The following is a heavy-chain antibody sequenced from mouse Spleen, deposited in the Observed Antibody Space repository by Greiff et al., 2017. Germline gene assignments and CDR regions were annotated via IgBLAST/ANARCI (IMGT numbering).Heavy chain of an antibody. Sequence: DVQLQESGPVLVKPGASVKMSCKASGYTFTDYYMNWVKQSHGKSLEWIGVINPYNGGTSYNQKFKGKATLTVDKSSSTAYMELNSLTSEDSAVYYCARRDYRYAPMDYWGQGTSVTVSS. J-gene: IGHJ4*01. CDR2: INPYNGGT. V-gene: IGHV1-19*01. CDR3: ARRDYRYAPMDY. CDR1: GYTFTDYY. D-gene: IGHD2-14*01.